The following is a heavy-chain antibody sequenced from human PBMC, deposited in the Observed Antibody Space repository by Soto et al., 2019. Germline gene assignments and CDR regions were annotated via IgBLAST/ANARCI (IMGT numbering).Heavy chain of an antibody. V-gene: IGHV3-33*01. CDR2: IWYDGSNK. CDR1: GFTFSSYG. Sequence: QVQLVESGGGVVQPGRSLRLSCAASGFTFSSYGMHWVRQAPGKGLECVAVIWYDGSNKYYADSVKGRFTISRDNSKNTLYLQMNSLRAEDTAVYYCARDSYSYGYDDAFDIWGQGTMVTVSS. J-gene: IGHJ3*02. D-gene: IGHD5-18*01. CDR3: ARDSYSYGYDDAFDI.